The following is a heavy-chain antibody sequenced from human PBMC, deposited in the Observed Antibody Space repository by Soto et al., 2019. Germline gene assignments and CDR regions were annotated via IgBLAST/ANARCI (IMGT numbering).Heavy chain of an antibody. D-gene: IGHD4-4*01. V-gene: IGHV4-59*01. Sequence: SETLSLTCTVSGASISSSYWSWLRQSPERGLEWIAYVYHPGATNYNPSLKSRVTISLDTSKGQFSLNLTSLTTADTAVYFCARGGNRYSNVASGVGGFDYWGQGTLVTVSS. CDR3: ARGGNRYSNVASGVGGFDY. J-gene: IGHJ4*02. CDR1: GASISSSY. CDR2: VYHPGAT.